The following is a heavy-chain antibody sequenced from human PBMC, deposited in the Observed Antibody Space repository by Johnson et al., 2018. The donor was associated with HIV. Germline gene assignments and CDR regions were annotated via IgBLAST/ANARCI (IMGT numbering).Heavy chain of an antibody. Sequence: QVQLVESGGGVVQPGRSLGLSCTASGFTFSRNAMHWVRQPPGKGLEWVAVISFDGTEKHYGDSVRGRFTISRDTSKNTLSLQMNSLTTEDTAIYFCARGSLTDDSFAEWGQGTMVLVSS. J-gene: IGHJ3*01. D-gene: IGHD2-8*01. V-gene: IGHV3-30*04. CDR3: ARGSLTDDSFAE. CDR2: ISFDGTEK. CDR1: GFTFSRNA.